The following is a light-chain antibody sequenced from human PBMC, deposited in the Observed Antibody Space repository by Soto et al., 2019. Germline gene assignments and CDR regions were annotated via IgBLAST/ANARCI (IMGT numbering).Light chain of an antibody. CDR1: ESVSSRY. J-gene: IGKJ5*01. Sequence: EIVLTQSPGTLSLSPGEKATLSCRASESVSSRYLAWYQQKPGQAPRFLIYAASSRATGIPDRFSGSGSGTDFTLTISRLEPEDFAVYYCQQYGSSPPITFGQGTRLEIK. CDR3: QQYGSSPPIT. V-gene: IGKV3-20*01. CDR2: AAS.